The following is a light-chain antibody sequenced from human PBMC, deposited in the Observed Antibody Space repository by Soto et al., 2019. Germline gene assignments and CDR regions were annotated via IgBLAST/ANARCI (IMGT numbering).Light chain of an antibody. Sequence: QSVLTQPPSVSGAPGQRVTISCTGDSSTIGAGYDVHWYQQLPGTAPKLLIYVNNNRPSGVPDRFSGSRSGTSASLVITGLQAEDEADYYCQSYDSRLSGSDDFGTGTKVTVL. V-gene: IGLV1-40*01. CDR1: SSTIGAGYD. CDR2: VNN. CDR3: QSYDSRLSGSDD. J-gene: IGLJ1*01.